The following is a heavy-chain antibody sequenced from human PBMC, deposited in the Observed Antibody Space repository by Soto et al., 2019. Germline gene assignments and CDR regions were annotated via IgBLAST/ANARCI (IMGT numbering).Heavy chain of an antibody. D-gene: IGHD3-3*01. CDR2: ISCGGSSK. Sequence: GGSLRLFCAVSGFTFRSYGMRWVRQAPGKGLEWVSGISCGGSSKYYADSVKGRFTISRDNSKNLLYLQMNSLRAEDKAVYYCGGLDFWSGYTIDYWGQGTLVTVSS. CDR3: GGLDFWSGYTIDY. CDR1: GFTFRSYG. J-gene: IGHJ4*02. V-gene: IGHV3-23*01.